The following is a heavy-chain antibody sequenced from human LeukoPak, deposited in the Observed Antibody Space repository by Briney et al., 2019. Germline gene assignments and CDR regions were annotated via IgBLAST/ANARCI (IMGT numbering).Heavy chain of an antibody. CDR3: ARDRYNWNAKDFDY. CDR1: GGTFSSYA. CDR2: ISAYNGNT. J-gene: IGHJ4*02. D-gene: IGHD1-1*01. Sequence: ASVKVSCKASGGTFSSYAISWVRQAPGQGLERMGWISAYNGNTNYVQRLQGRVTMTTDTSTSTSYMELRSLRSDDTAVYYCARDRYNWNAKDFDYWSQGTLVTVSS. V-gene: IGHV1-18*01.